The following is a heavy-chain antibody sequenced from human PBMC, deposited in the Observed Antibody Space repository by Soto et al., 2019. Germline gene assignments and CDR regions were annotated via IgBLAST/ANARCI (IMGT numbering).Heavy chain of an antibody. V-gene: IGHV4-39*01. D-gene: IGHD1-26*01. Sequence: QLQLQESGPGLVKPSETLSLTCTVSGASIGTNGYYWGWIRQPPGKGLEWIGSMYYGGSTYYSPSLKSRVTMSVDTSKNQFSLKLSSVTAADTAVYYCARHQGYSGVGPFWGQGTMVIVSS. CDR2: MYYGGST. CDR1: GASIGTNGYY. J-gene: IGHJ3*01. CDR3: ARHQGYSGVGPF.